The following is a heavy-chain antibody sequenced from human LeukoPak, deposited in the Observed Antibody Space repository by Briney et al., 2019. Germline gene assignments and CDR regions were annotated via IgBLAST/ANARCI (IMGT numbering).Heavy chain of an antibody. V-gene: IGHV1-69*06. J-gene: IGHJ4*02. Sequence: SVKVSCKASGGTFSSYAISWVRQAPGQGLEWMGGIIPIFGTANYAQKFQGRVTITADKSTSTAYMELSSLRSEDTAVYYCAFRDGYNYFDYWGQGTLVTVSS. D-gene: IGHD5-24*01. CDR3: AFRDGYNYFDY. CDR1: GGTFSSYA. CDR2: IIPIFGTA.